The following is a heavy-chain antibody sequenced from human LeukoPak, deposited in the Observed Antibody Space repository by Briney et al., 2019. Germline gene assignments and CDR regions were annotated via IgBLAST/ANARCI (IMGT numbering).Heavy chain of an antibody. CDR3: ARGRGYNSFDY. Sequence: PSETLSLTCAVYGGSFSGYYWGLIRQPPGKGLEWIGEISHSGSTNYNPSLKSRITISVDTSKNQFSLKLSSVTAADTAVYYCARGRGYNSFDYWGQGTLVTVSS. CDR1: GGSFSGYY. V-gene: IGHV4-34*01. CDR2: ISHSGST. J-gene: IGHJ4*02. D-gene: IGHD2/OR15-2a*01.